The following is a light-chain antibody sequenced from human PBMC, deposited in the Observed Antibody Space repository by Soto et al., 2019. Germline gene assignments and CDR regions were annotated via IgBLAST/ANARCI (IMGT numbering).Light chain of an antibody. J-gene: IGKJ5*01. V-gene: IGKV1-27*01. Sequence: DIQMTQSPSSLSASIGDRVTITCRASQDISNYLAWYQQKPGKSPNLLVYVASTLQPGVPSRFSGSGSGTDFSLTIGSLQPEDVGTYFCQQYLSDPITFSQGTRLDIK. CDR2: VAS. CDR1: QDISNY. CDR3: QQYLSDPIT.